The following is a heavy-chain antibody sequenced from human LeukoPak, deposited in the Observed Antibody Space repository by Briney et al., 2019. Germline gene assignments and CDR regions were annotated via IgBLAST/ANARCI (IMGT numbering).Heavy chain of an antibody. Sequence: SETLSLTCTVSGGSIGSSGHYWGWIRQAPGKGLEWIGTIYYSGSTYYNPSLKSRVTISVDTSKNQFSLKLSSVTAADTAVYYCARRREGSSSVDSWGQGSLVTVSS. CDR2: IYYSGST. CDR1: GGSIGSSGHY. V-gene: IGHV4-39*01. CDR3: ARRREGSSSVDS. D-gene: IGHD6-6*01. J-gene: IGHJ4*02.